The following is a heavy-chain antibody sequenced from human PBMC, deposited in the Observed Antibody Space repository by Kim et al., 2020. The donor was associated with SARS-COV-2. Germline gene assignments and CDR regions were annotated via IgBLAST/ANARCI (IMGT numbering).Heavy chain of an antibody. D-gene: IGHD3-16*01. Sequence: GGSLRLSCAASGFTFSNYWMSWVRQAPGKGLEWVANIKRDGSEKYYVDSVRGRFTISRDNAQNSLFLQMNSLRVEDTAGEYCTSGGEGNYWGPGTLVTVSS. V-gene: IGHV3-7*01. J-gene: IGHJ4*02. CDR2: IKRDGSEK. CDR3: TSGGEGNY. CDR1: GFTFSNYW.